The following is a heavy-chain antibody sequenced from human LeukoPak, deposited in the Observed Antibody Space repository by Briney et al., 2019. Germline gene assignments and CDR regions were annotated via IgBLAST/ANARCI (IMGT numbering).Heavy chain of an antibody. D-gene: IGHD6-13*01. V-gene: IGHV3-30-3*01. Sequence: PGGSLRLSCAASGFTFSSYAMHWVRQAPGKGLEWVAVISYDGSNKYYADSVKGRFTISRDNSKNTLYLQMNSLRAEDTAVYYCASTPKVQQLDYYYYYMDVWGKGTTVTVSS. CDR3: ASTPKVQQLDYYYYYMDV. J-gene: IGHJ6*03. CDR1: GFTFSSYA. CDR2: ISYDGSNK.